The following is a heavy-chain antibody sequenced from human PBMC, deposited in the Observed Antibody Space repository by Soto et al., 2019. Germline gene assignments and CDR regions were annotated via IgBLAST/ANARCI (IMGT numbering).Heavy chain of an antibody. V-gene: IGHV4-31*03. D-gene: IGHD6-6*01. J-gene: IGHJ6*02. Sequence: SETLYLTCTVSGGSISSGGYYWSWIRQHPGKGLVWIGYIYYSGSTYYNPSLKSRVTISVDTSKNQFSLKLSSVTAADTAVYYCARDQVGIAARVGYYYYGMDVWGQGTTVTVSS. CDR1: GGSISSGGYY. CDR3: ARDQVGIAARVGYYYYGMDV. CDR2: IYYSGST.